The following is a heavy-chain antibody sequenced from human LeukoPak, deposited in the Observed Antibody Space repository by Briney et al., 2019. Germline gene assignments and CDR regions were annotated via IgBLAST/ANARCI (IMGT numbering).Heavy chain of an antibody. Sequence: PSETLSLTCAVYGGSFSGYYWSWIRQPPGKGLEWIGEINHSGSTNYNPSLKSRVTISVDTSKNQFSLKLSSVTAADTAVYYCARSKRYGGNVFDYWGQGTLVTVSS. CDR2: INHSGST. D-gene: IGHD4-23*01. J-gene: IGHJ4*02. CDR1: GGSFSGYY. V-gene: IGHV4-34*01. CDR3: ARSKRYGGNVFDY.